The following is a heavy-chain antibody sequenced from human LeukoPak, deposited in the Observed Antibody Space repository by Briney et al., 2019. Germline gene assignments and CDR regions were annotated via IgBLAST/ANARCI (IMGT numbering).Heavy chain of an antibody. D-gene: IGHD3-10*01. CDR2: IYYSGST. Sequence: SETLSLTCTVSGGSISSSSYYRGWIRQPPGKGLEWIGSIYYSGSTYYNPSLKSRVTISVDTSKNQFSLKLSSVTAADTAVYYCASYGSGSYYPPNFLDYWGQGTLVTVSS. CDR1: GGSISSSSYY. J-gene: IGHJ4*02. V-gene: IGHV4-39*01. CDR3: ASYGSGSYYPPNFLDY.